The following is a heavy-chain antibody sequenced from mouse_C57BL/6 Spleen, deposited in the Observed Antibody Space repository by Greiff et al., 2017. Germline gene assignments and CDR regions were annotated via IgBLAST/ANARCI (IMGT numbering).Heavy chain of an antibody. CDR3: AHGGVSSGYATD. Sequence: EVQLQQSGPVLVKPGASVKMSCKASGYTFTDYYMNWVKQSHGKSLEWIGVINPYNGGTSYNQKFKGKATLTVDKSSSTAYMELNSLTSEVSSVYYCAHGGVSSGYATDWGQGTTLTVSS. D-gene: IGHD3-2*02. CDR1: GYTFTDYY. J-gene: IGHJ2*01. V-gene: IGHV1-19*01. CDR2: INPYNGGT.